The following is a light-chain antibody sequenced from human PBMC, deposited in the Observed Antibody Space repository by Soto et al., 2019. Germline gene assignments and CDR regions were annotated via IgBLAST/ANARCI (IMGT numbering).Light chain of an antibody. CDR3: QQYNTYSWT. J-gene: IGKJ1*01. CDR2: AAS. Sequence: IHLTQSPSSLSASVGYRFTITCRASQDIAIYLAWYQQKPGEAPKLLIYAASTLHGGVPSRFRGSGSGTEFALTISSLQPDDFETYYCQQYNTYSWTFGPGTKVDIK. CDR1: QDIAIY. V-gene: IGKV1-9*01.